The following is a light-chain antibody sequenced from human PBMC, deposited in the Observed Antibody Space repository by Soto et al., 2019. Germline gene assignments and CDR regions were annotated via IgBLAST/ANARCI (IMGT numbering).Light chain of an antibody. CDR1: NSDVGGYNY. V-gene: IGLV2-11*01. CDR2: DVN. J-gene: IGLJ1*01. Sequence: QSALTQPRSVSGSPGQSVTISCTGTNSDVGGYNYVSWYQQHPGKAPKLMIYDVNKRPSGVPDRFSGSKSGNTASLTISGLQAEDEADYYCCSYAGSYTYVFGIGTKLTVL. CDR3: CSYAGSYTYV.